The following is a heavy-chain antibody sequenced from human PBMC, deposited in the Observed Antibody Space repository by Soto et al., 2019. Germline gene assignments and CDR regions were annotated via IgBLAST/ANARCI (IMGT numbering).Heavy chain of an antibody. CDR1: GFTFSSFA. J-gene: IGHJ4*02. D-gene: IGHD6-13*01. Sequence: PGGSLRLSCAASGFTFSSFAMSWVRQAPGKGLDWVSAISGSGGSTYSADSVKGRFTISRDNSKNTLYLQMSSLRAEDTAVYYSARGSSAGKGPPPDIWGQGSLVNVSS. V-gene: IGHV3-23*01. CDR3: ARGSSAGKGPPPDI. CDR2: ISGSGGST.